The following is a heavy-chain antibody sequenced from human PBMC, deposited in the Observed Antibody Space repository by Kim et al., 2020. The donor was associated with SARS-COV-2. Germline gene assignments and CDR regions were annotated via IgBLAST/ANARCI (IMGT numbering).Heavy chain of an antibody. CDR1: GYTFTGYY. D-gene: IGHD3-10*01. CDR3: ARDRGSSGYYGMDV. V-gene: IGHV1-2*02. CDR2: INPNSGGT. Sequence: ASVKVSCKASGYTFTGYYMHWVRQAPGQGLEWMGWINPNSGGTNYAQKFQGRVTMTGDTSISTAYMELSRLRSDDTAVYYCARDRGSSGYYGMDVWGQGTTVTVSS. J-gene: IGHJ6*02.